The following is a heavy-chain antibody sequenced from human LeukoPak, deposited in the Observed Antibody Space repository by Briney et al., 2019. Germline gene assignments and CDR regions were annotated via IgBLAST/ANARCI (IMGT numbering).Heavy chain of an antibody. CDR2: IWYDGSNK. D-gene: IGHD3-16*01. V-gene: IGHV3-33*01. CDR3: ARVPPLAAYYYYGIDV. Sequence: GGSLRLSCAASGFTFSNYGVHWVRQAPGKGLEGVAAIWYDGSNKYYADSVKGRFTISRDNSNTTLYLQMNSLRAEDTAVYYCARVPPLAAYYYYGIDVWGQGTTVTVSS. J-gene: IGHJ6*02. CDR1: GFTFSNYG.